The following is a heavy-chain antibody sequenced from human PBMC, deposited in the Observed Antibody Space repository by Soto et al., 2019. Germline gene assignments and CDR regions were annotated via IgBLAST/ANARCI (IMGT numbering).Heavy chain of an antibody. CDR3: AIVRTLRSPLGLFHL. J-gene: IGHJ5*02. V-gene: IGHV1-46*01. Sequence: ASVKVSCKASGYTFTSYYMHWVRQAPGQGLEWMGIINPSGGSTSYAQKFQGRVTMTRDTSTSTVYMELSSLRSEDTAVYYCAIVRTLRSPLGLFHLWGQGSLVTVSS. CDR2: INPSGGST. CDR1: GYTFTSYY. D-gene: IGHD4-17*01.